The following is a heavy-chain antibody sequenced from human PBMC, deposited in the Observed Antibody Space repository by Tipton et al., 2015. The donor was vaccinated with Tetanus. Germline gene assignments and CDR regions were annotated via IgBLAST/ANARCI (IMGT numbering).Heavy chain of an antibody. V-gene: IGHV3-33*01. J-gene: IGHJ3*02. Sequence: RSLRLSCAASGFTFSSYGMHWVRQAPGKGLEWVAVIWYDGSNKYYADSVKGRFTISRDNSKNTLYLQMNSLRAEDTAVYYCGGFSFSDDLDIWGRGTMVTVSS. D-gene: IGHD2-15*01. CDR3: GGFSFSDDLDI. CDR1: GFTFSSYG. CDR2: IWYDGSNK.